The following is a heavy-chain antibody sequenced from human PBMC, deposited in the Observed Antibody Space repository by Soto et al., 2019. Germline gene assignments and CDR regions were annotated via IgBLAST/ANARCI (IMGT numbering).Heavy chain of an antibody. J-gene: IGHJ4*02. CDR3: AEDSTLAVIKLH. D-gene: IGHD2-15*01. CDR1: GFTFSSYA. V-gene: IGHV3-23*04. CDR2: ISGSGGST. Sequence: EVQLVESGGGLVKPGGSLRLSCAGSGFTFSSYAMSWVRQAPGKGLEWVSAISGSGGSTYYADSVKGRFTISRDNSKNTLYLQMNSLRAEDTAVYYCAEDSTLAVIKLHWGQGTLVTVSS.